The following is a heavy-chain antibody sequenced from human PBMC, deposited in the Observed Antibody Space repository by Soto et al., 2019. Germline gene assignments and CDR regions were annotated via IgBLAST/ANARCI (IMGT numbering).Heavy chain of an antibody. J-gene: IGHJ4*02. D-gene: IGHD2-21*01. CDR2: IYYSGST. CDR3: ARGPYGGYFDY. V-gene: IGHV4-59*01. Sequence: SETLSLTCTVSGGSISSYYWSWIRQPPGKGLEWIGYIYYSGSTNYNPSLKSRVTISVDTSKNQFSLKLSSVTAADTAVYYCARGPYGGYFDYWGQGTLVTVSS. CDR1: GGSISSYY.